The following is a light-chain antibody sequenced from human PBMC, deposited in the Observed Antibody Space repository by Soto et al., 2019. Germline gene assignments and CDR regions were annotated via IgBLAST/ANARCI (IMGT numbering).Light chain of an antibody. CDR2: DVS. CDR3: SSYPSNTVL. J-gene: IGLJ2*01. Sequence: QSALTQPASVSGSPGQSITLSCSGTSNDIGVYNYVSWYQQHPGKAAKLIIYDVSNRASGVSNRFSGSKSGNTASLTISGLQAEDEADYYCSSYPSNTVLFGGGTKL. CDR1: SNDIGVYNY. V-gene: IGLV2-14*03.